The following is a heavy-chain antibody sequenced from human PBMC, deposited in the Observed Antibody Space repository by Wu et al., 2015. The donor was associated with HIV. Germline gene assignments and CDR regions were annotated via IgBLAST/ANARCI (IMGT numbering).Heavy chain of an antibody. J-gene: IGHJ4*02. CDR2: INPNSGGA. Sequence: QVQIIQSATEVKKPGASVKVSCKTSGYTFSAAYIHWVRQARGHGPEWMGSINPNSGGAKYAQNVQGRVTITRDKSTSTAYMELNTLTSDDTAVYYCAAVYCSGICYLGYWGQGTLLIVSS. CDR3: AAVYCSGICYLGY. CDR1: GYTFSAAY. D-gene: IGHD2-15*01. V-gene: IGHV1-2*02.